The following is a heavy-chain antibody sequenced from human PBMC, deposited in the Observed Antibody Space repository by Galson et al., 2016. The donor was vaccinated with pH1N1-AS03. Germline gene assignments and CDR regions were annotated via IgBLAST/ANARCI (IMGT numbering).Heavy chain of an antibody. D-gene: IGHD3-22*01. Sequence: SVKVSCKASGYIFTDYFLHWVRQAPGQGPEWMGRLNPRSGATDYAQRFQGRVTVTRDTSISTAYMELSRLSSVTAADTAVYYCARHAADYFESNGYLRGPIDYWGQGTLVPVSS. CDR2: LNPRSGAT. J-gene: IGHJ4*02. CDR3: ARHAADYFESNGYLRGPIDY. V-gene: IGHV1-2*06. CDR1: GYIFTDYF.